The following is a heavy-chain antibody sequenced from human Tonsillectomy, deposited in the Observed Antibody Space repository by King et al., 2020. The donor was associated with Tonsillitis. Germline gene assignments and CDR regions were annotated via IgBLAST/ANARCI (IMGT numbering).Heavy chain of an antibody. J-gene: IGHJ4*02. CDR3: ARHPYYYDSTGYYAKYYFDY. CDR1: GYTFTSYY. V-gene: IGHV1-46*01. CDR2: INPSGGST. Sequence: QLVQSGAEVKKPGASVKVSCKASGYTFTSYYMHWVRQAPGQGLEWMGIINPSGGSTSYAQKFQGRVTMTRDTSTSTVYMELRSLRSEDTAVYYCARHPYYYDSTGYYAKYYFDYWGQGTLVTVSS. D-gene: IGHD3-22*01.